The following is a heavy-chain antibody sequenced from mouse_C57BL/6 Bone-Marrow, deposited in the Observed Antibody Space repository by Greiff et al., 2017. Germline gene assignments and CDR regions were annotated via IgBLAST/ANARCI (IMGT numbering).Heavy chain of an antibody. CDR1: GYTFTSYW. D-gene: IGHD4-1*01. Sequence: QVQLQQPGAELVKPGASVKMSCKASGYTFTSYWITWVKQRPGQGLEWIGDIYPGSGSTNYNEKFKGKATLTADKSSSTAYMELRSLTSEDSAVYFGARANPFDYWGQGTTLTVSS. CDR3: ARANPFDY. J-gene: IGHJ2*01. CDR2: IYPGSGST. V-gene: IGHV1-55*01.